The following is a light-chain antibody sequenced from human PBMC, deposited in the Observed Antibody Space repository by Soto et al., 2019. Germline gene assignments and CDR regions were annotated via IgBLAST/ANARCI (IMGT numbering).Light chain of an antibody. CDR1: SSNIGSNS. V-gene: IGLV1-44*01. CDR2: GNT. Sequence: QSVLTQPPSASGTPGQRVTISCSGSSSNIGSNSVNWYHKFPATAPKLLIYGNTQRPSGVPDRFSGSKSGTSASLAISGLHSEDEADYYCAAWDDSLNGVLFGGVTKLTVL. CDR3: AAWDDSLNGVL. J-gene: IGLJ3*02.